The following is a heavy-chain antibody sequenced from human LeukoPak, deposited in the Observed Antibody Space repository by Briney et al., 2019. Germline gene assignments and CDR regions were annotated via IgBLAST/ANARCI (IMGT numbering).Heavy chain of an antibody. CDR2: IHYSGST. Sequence: KPSETLSLTCTVSGGSINSYYWSWVRQPPGKGLEWIGYIHYSGSTNYNPSLKSRVTMSLDTSKNQFSLKVRSVTAADTAVYYCAGDYGSNNSWGQGTLVTVSS. CDR3: AGDYGSNNS. D-gene: IGHD4-23*01. V-gene: IGHV4-59*01. J-gene: IGHJ4*02. CDR1: GGSINSYY.